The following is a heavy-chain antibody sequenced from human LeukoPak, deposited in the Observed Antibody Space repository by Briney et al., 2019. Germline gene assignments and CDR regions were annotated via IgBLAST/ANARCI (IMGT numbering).Heavy chain of an antibody. CDR3: ARGRGHRWLLPGPYYGMDV. CDR2: ISGSGGST. D-gene: IGHD5-24*01. CDR1: GFTFSSYA. J-gene: IGHJ6*02. Sequence: GGSLRLSCAASGFTFSSYAMSWVRQAPGKGLEWVSAISGSGGSTYYADSVKGRFTISRDNSKNTLYLQMNSLRSDDTAVYYCARGRGHRWLLPGPYYGMDVWGQGTTDTVSS. V-gene: IGHV3-23*01.